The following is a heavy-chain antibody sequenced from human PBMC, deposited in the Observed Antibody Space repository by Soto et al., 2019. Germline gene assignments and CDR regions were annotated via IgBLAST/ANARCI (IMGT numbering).Heavy chain of an antibody. D-gene: IGHD7-27*01. Sequence: QVQLVQSGAEVKNPGASVKVSCKASGYTFTSFYIHWVRQAPGQGLEWMAIINPNGGRTNYAQNLRGRVNLTRDTSTNTVYMVLSSLRSEDTAVYYCARGLTSGDYWGQGTLVTVSS. V-gene: IGHV1-46*01. CDR1: GYTFTSFY. J-gene: IGHJ4*02. CDR3: ARGLTSGDY. CDR2: INPNGGRT.